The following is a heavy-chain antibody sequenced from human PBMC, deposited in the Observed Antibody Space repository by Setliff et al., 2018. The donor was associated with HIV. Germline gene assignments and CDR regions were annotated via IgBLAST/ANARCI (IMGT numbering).Heavy chain of an antibody. V-gene: IGHV3-23*01. CDR1: ELTFSNYA. CDR2: LSGSGGST. J-gene: IGHJ1*01. Sequence: PGGSLRLSCAASELTFSNYAMTWVRQAPGKGLEWVSSLSGSGGSTYYADSVKGRFTISRDNSKNTLYLRMNSLRAEDTAVYYCAQAQNSVSGSYYQYLQHWGQGTLVTVSS. D-gene: IGHD3-10*01. CDR3: AQAQNSVSGSYYQYLQH.